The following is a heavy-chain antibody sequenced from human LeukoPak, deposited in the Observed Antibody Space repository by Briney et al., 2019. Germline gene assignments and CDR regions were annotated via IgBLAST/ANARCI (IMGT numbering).Heavy chain of an antibody. CDR2: ISVDNGNT. CDR1: GYTFTNYG. D-gene: IGHD2/OR15-2a*01. CDR3: ARPLGPSTKGLLGV. Sequence: ASVKVSCKASGYTFTNYGINWVRQAPGQGLEWMGWISVDNGNTNYAQKLQGRLTMTTDTSTSTAYMELRGLRSDDTAVYYCARPLGPSTKGLLGVGGQGNTVTVSS. V-gene: IGHV1-18*01. J-gene: IGHJ6*02.